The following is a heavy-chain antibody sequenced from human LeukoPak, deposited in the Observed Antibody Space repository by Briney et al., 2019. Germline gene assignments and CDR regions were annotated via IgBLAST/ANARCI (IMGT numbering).Heavy chain of an antibody. CDR1: GYSFTSYW. CDR3: ARQVDIVATIKWFDP. CDR2: IYPGDSDT. Sequence: GESLKISCKGSGYSFTSYWIGWVRQMPGKGLEWMGIIYPGDSDTRYGPSLQGQVTISSDKTISTAYLQWSSLKASDTAMYYCARQVDIVATIKWFDPWGQGTLVTVSS. D-gene: IGHD5-12*01. V-gene: IGHV5-51*01. J-gene: IGHJ5*02.